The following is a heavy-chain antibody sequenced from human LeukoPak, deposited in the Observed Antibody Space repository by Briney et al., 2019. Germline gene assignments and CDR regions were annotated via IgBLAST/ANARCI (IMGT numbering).Heavy chain of an antibody. D-gene: IGHD1-26*01. CDR2: IRYDGSNK. CDR3: ARETSGAWDY. V-gene: IGHV3-30*02. Sequence: GGSLRLSCAASGFTFSSYGMHWVRQAPGKGLEWVAFIRYDGSNKYYADSVKGRFTISRVNSKNTLYLQMNSLRAEDTAVYYCARETSGAWDYWGQGTLVTVSS. J-gene: IGHJ4*02. CDR1: GFTFSSYG.